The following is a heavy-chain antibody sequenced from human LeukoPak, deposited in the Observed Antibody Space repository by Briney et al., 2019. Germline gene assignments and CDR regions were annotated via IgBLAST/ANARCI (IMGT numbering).Heavy chain of an antibody. J-gene: IGHJ4*02. V-gene: IGHV1-18*01. CDR2: ISAYNRNT. Sequence: ASVKVSCKASGYTFTNYAISWVRQAPGQGLEWMGWISAYNRNTNYAQKLQGRVTMTTDTSTSTAYMELRSLRSDDTAVYYCARDPKWFGELLCDYWGQGTLVTVSS. D-gene: IGHD3-10*01. CDR3: ARDPKWFGELLCDY. CDR1: GYTFTNYA.